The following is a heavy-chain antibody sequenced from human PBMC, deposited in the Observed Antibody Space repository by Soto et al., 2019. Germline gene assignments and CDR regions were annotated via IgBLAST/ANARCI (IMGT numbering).Heavy chain of an antibody. J-gene: IGHJ4*02. CDR1: GFTFSSYW. CDR3: TRDSYDSSGYYYDFFDY. Sequence: EVQLVESGGGLVQPGGSLRLSCAASGFTFSSYWMSWVRQAPGKGLEWVANIKVDGSEKYYVDSVRGRFSISRDNAKDSLYLQMNSLRAEDTAVYYCTRDSYDSSGYYYDFFDYWGQGTLVTVSS. CDR2: IKVDGSEK. D-gene: IGHD3-22*01. V-gene: IGHV3-7*01.